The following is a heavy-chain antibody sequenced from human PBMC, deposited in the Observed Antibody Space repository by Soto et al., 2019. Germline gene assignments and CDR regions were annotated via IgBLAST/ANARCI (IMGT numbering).Heavy chain of an antibody. V-gene: IGHV4-30-4*01. CDR2: IYYSGST. Sequence: QVQLQESGPGLVKPSQTLSLTCTVSGGSISSGDYYWSWIRQPPGRGLEWIGYIYYSGSTYYNPSLKSRVTISVDTSKNQFSLKLSSVTAADTAVYYCARDGHEADGWFDPWGQGTLVTVSS. D-gene: IGHD4-17*01. CDR3: ARDGHEADGWFDP. CDR1: GGSISSGDYY. J-gene: IGHJ5*02.